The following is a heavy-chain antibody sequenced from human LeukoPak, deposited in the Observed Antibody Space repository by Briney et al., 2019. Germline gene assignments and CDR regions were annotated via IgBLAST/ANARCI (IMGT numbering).Heavy chain of an antibody. J-gene: IGHJ4*02. CDR2: ISGSGGST. Sequence: GGSLRLSCAASGFTFSSSSMSWVRQAPGKGLEWVSGISGSGGSTYYADTVKGRFTISRDNAKNAQYLQMNSLRVEDTAVYYCARDGRCGGVCYASWGQGTLVTV. V-gene: IGHV3-23*01. CDR3: ARDGRCGGVCYAS. CDR1: GFTFSSSS. D-gene: IGHD2-21*02.